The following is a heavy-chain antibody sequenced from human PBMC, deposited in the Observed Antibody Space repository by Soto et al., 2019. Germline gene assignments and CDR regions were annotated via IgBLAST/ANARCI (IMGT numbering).Heavy chain of an antibody. CDR2: ISYDGSNK. Sequence: PGGSLRLSCVASGFTFSNYAMHWFRQAPGKGLEWVAFISYDGSNKYYADSVKGRFTISRDNSKNTLYLQMGSLRVEDTAVYYCASPYCYDSSGYWFDPCGQGTLVTVS. CDR3: ASPYCYDSSGYWFDP. J-gene: IGHJ5*02. CDR1: GFTFSNYA. V-gene: IGHV3-30-3*01. D-gene: IGHD3-22*01.